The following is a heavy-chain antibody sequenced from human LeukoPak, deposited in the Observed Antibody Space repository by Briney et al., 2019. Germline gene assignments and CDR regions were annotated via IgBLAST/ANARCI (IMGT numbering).Heavy chain of an antibody. J-gene: IGHJ5*02. CDR3: ARSRAFNSGAFDP. D-gene: IGHD1-26*01. CDR2: IYNGVDT. V-gene: IGHV4-61*01. CDR1: GASVSSASY. Sequence: SETLSLTCTVPGASVSSASYWTWIRQPPGKGVEWIAHIYNGVDTNYNPSLKSRVTISVDTSKNQFSLRLNSVTAADTAVYYCARSRAFNSGAFDPWGQGSLVTVSS.